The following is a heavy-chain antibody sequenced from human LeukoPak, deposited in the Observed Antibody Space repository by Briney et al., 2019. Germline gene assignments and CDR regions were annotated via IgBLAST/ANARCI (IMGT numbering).Heavy chain of an antibody. Sequence: PSETLSLTCAVYGGSFSGYYWSWIRQPPGKGLEWIGEINHSGSTNYNPSLKSRVTISVDTSKNQFSLKLSSVTAADTAVYYCARAKGLYNFDYWGQGTLVTVSS. V-gene: IGHV4-34*01. CDR2: INHSGST. CDR3: ARAKGLYNFDY. CDR1: GGSFSGYY. J-gene: IGHJ4*02. D-gene: IGHD3-16*01.